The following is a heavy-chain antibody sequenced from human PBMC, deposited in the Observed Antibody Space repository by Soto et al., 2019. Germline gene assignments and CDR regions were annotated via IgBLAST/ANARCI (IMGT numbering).Heavy chain of an antibody. CDR2: VYPSGGGT. CDR1: GYTFSITY. J-gene: IGHJ6*02. Sequence: ASVKVSCKAAGYTFSITYLHWLRQASGQGLEWLGLVYPSGGGTNYKESFKGRLNITRDTSTSTVYMDLSRLTSEDTAIYYCARGYCSGGNCYNGLDVWGQGTTVTVSS. V-gene: IGHV1-46*01. D-gene: IGHD2-15*01. CDR3: ARGYCSGGNCYNGLDV.